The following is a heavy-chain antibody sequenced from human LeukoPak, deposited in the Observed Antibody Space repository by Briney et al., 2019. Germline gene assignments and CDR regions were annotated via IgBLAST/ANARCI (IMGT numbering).Heavy chain of an antibody. V-gene: IGHV1-2*02. J-gene: IGHJ4*02. Sequence: ASVKVSWKASGYTFTSYGISWVRQAPGQGLEWMGWINPDSGVTYYAQKFQGGVTMTRDTSISTLYMEVSRLRSDDTAVYYCARDFRGGWYYFDYWGQGTLVTVSS. CDR1: GYTFTSYG. D-gene: IGHD6-19*01. CDR2: INPDSGVT. CDR3: ARDFRGGWYYFDY.